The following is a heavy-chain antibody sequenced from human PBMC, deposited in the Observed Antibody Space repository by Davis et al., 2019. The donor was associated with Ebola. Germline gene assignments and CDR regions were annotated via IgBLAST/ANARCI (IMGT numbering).Heavy chain of an antibody. D-gene: IGHD4-11*01. J-gene: IGHJ3*01. V-gene: IGHV3-49*04. CDR3: SSPYTDYWVFDL. CDR2: IRSKTFGGTA. CDR1: DFNFGDST. Sequence: PGGSLRLSCATIDFNFGDSTISWVRQAPGKGLEWVAFIRSKTFGGTAEYAASVDGRFTVSRDDSNNIAYLQLYSLKSEETAVYYCSSPYTDYWVFDLWGQGTVVTVSS.